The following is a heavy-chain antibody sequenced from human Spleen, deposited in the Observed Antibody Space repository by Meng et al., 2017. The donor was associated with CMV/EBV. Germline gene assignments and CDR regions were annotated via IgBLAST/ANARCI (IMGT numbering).Heavy chain of an antibody. CDR1: GGSVSSGNYA. CDR3: AREGRTISVTYYFDS. V-gene: IGHV4-39*07. J-gene: IGHJ4*02. D-gene: IGHD4-17*01. Sequence: GGSVSSGNYAWGWIRQPPGKGLEWIGAFDYGGSTYYNPSLKSRVTMSVDTSKNQFSLKLTSVTAADTAVYYCAREGRTISVTYYFDSWGQGTLVTVSS. CDR2: FDYGGST.